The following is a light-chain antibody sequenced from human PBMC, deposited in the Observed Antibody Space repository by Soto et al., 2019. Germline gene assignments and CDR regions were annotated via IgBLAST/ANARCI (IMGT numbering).Light chain of an antibody. Sequence: QPVLTQPPSASASLGASVTLTCTLTSGDSNFKVDWYQQRPGKGPRFVMRVGTGGIVGSKGDGIPDRFSVLGSGLNRFLTIKNIQEEDEGDYHCGADHVSGNTFVYVFGTGTKVTVL. CDR1: SGDSNFK. CDR3: GADHVSGNTFVYV. CDR2: VGTGGIVG. J-gene: IGLJ1*01. V-gene: IGLV9-49*01.